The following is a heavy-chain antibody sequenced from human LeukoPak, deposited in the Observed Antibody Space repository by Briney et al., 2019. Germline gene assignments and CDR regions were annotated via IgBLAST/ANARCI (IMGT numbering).Heavy chain of an antibody. CDR3: ARLHSYYFDF. V-gene: IGHV5-10-1*01. Sequence: GESLKISCKGSGYSFTTYWIIWVRQVAGKGLQWMGRIDPSDSYTNYSPSVQGHVTISTDKSVSTAYLQWSSLKTSDTAIYYCARLHSYYFDFWGQGTLVTVSS. CDR2: IDPSDSYT. J-gene: IGHJ4*02. D-gene: IGHD3-3*02. CDR1: GYSFTTYW.